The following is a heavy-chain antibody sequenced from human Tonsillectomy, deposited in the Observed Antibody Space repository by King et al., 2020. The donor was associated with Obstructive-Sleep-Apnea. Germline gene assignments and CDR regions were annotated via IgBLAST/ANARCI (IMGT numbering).Heavy chain of an antibody. J-gene: IGHJ4*02. CDR3: ARDSPRVVIAGHFDN. D-gene: IGHD2-15*01. CDR2: ISHDGTNK. Sequence: VQLVESGGGVVQPGRSLRLSCAASGLTLSSYVLHWVRQAPGKGLEWGTTISHDGTNKYYADSVKGRFTVSRDNSKNTLYLQMNSLRVEDTAVYYCARDSPRVVIAGHFDNWGQGTLVTVSS. CDR1: GLTLSSYV. V-gene: IGHV3-30-3*01.